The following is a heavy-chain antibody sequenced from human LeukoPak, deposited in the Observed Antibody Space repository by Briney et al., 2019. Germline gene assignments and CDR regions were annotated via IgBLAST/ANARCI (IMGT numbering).Heavy chain of an antibody. CDR3: ARDLGATIFDFDY. D-gene: IGHD1-26*01. CDR1: GFTVSSNY. J-gene: IGHJ4*02. Sequence: GGSLRLSCAASGFTVSSNYMSWVRQAPGKGLEWVSVTYSGGSTYYADSVKGRFTISRDNSKNSLYLQMNSLRVEDTAVYYCARDLGATIFDFDYWGQGTLVTVSS. CDR2: TYSGGST. V-gene: IGHV3-66*01.